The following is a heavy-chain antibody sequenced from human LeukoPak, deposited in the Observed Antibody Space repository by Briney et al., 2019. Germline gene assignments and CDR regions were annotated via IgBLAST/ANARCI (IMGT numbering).Heavy chain of an antibody. CDR3: ARDLRSAAGYYYYYYMDV. J-gene: IGHJ6*03. CDR1: GFTFSSYS. V-gene: IGHV3-48*04. Sequence: GGSLRLSCVASGFTFSSYSMNWVRQAPGKGLEWVSYISSSGSTIHYVDSVKGRFTISRDNAKNSLSLQMNSLRAEDTAVYYCARDLRSAAGYYYYYYMDVWGKGTTVTVSS. D-gene: IGHD6-13*01. CDR2: ISSSGSTI.